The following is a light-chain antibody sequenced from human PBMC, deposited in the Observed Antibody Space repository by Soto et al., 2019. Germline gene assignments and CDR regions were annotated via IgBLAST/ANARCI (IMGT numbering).Light chain of an antibody. V-gene: IGKV4-1*01. Sequence: DIVMTQTPETLSVSLGERATINCKSSQNLVSDSNTRDHLVWYQQKPGQPPKMLIYWASTRESGVPDRFIGGGSGTDFALTISSLQAEDVAVYYCQQNYTFPISVGRGVKVDIK. CDR1: QNLVSDSNTRDH. CDR2: WAS. J-gene: IGKJ3*01. CDR3: QQNYTFPIS.